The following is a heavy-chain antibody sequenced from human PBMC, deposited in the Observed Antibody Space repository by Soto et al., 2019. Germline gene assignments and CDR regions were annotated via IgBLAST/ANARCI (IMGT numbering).Heavy chain of an antibody. J-gene: IGHJ5*02. CDR1: GGSISSGGYY. Sequence: QVQLQESGPGLVKPSQTLSLTCTVSGGSISSGGYYWSWIRQHPGKGLEWIGYTSYSGSTYYNPSLKSRVTISVDTSKNQFSLKLSSVTAADTAVYYCASGRRGGLWFDPWGQGTLVTVS. V-gene: IGHV4-31*03. D-gene: IGHD2-15*01. CDR2: TSYSGST. CDR3: ASGRRGGLWFDP.